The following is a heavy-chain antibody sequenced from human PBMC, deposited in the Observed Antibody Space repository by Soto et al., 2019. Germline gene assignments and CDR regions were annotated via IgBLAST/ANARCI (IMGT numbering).Heavy chain of an antibody. CDR2: INHSGGT. D-gene: IGHD3-22*01. Sequence: SLASALYGGTVGAYDCRGTRKARGKGREWMGEINHSGGTSYNPFLKRRVTISVDTSKSQFSLKLTSVTAADRAVYYCARCSVDTVDSSGFYEYWCQGTPVTV. J-gene: IGHJ4*02. CDR1: GGTVGAYD. CDR3: ARCSVDTVDSSGFYEY. V-gene: IGHV4-34*08.